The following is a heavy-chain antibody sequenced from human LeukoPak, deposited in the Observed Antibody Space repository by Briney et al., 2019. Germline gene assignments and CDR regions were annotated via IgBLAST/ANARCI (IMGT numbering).Heavy chain of an antibody. CDR3: ARMYSSSWYLNRSQNWFDP. CDR1: GGSISSYY. D-gene: IGHD6-13*01. V-gene: IGHV4-59*01. CDR2: IYYSGST. Sequence: PSETLSLTCTVSGGSISSYYWSWIRQPPGKGLEWIGYIYYSGSTNYNPSLKSRVTISVDTSKNQFSLKLSSVTAADTAVYYCARMYSSSWYLNRSQNWFDPWGQGTLVTVSS. J-gene: IGHJ5*02.